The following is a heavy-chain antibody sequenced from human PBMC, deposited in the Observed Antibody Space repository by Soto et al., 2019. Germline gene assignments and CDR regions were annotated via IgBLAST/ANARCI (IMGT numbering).Heavy chain of an antibody. J-gene: IGHJ4*02. D-gene: IGHD1-1*01. CDR1: GGSISSYY. V-gene: IGHV4-59*08. Sequence: ETLSLTCTVSGGSISSYYWSWIRQPPGKGLEWIGYIFYSGSTYYNPSLRSRVTISADTSMNQFSLALTSVTAADTAIYYCARGSTTKKVDSWGQGILVTVSS. CDR2: IFYSGST. CDR3: ARGSTTKKVDS.